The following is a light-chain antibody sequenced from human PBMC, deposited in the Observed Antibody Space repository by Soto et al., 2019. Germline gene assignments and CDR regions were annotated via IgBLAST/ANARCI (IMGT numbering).Light chain of an antibody. Sequence: ALTQPASVSGSLGQSITISCTGTSSDVGGHHYVSWYQPHPGKAPKLMIYEVSNRPSGVSNRFSGSKSGNTASLTISGLQAEDEADYYCSSYTTSTWVFGGGTKLTVL. J-gene: IGLJ3*02. CDR3: SSYTTSTWV. CDR1: SSDVGGHHY. CDR2: EVS. V-gene: IGLV2-14*01.